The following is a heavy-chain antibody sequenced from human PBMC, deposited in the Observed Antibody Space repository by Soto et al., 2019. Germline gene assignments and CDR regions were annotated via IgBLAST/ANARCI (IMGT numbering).Heavy chain of an antibody. CDR2: MSSRSDYI. J-gene: IGHJ3*02. V-gene: IGHV3-21*01. D-gene: IGHD3-22*01. CDR1: GFTFSTYS. CDR3: ARRYYSDCENRDAFDI. Sequence: PGGSLRLSCAASGFTFSTYSMNWVRQAPGKGLEWVSSMSSRSDYIFYADSVKGRFTISRDNANNSMYLQMNSLRAEDTAVYYCARRYYSDCENRDAFDIWGQGTLVTVSS.